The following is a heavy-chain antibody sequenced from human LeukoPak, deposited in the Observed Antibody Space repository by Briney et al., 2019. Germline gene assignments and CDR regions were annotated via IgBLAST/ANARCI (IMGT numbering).Heavy chain of an antibody. CDR2: TYYRSKWYS. V-gene: IGHV6-1*01. J-gene: IGHJ6*02. Sequence: SQTLSLTCTISGDTVSSNSAAWNWIRLSPSRGLEWLGRTYYRSKWYSDYPLSVKSRINISPDTTKNQFSLRLNSGTPHDTAVYYCARGHYDTDSYYAMDVWGQGTTVTVSS. CDR3: ARGHYDTDSYYAMDV. D-gene: IGHD4-17*01. CDR1: GDTVSSNSAA.